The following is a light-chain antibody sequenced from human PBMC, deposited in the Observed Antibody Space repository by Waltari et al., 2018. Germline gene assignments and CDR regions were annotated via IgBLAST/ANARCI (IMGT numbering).Light chain of an antibody. Sequence: EIVMTQSPATLSVSTGDRATLSCRASQRISTNLAWYQQKPGQAPRLLISGASTRVTVITGRFSGSGFGTEFTLTVSRLQSEDFAISYCEQYNNWLPYTFRQGTKLAIK. V-gene: IGKV3-15*01. CDR3: EQYNNWLPYT. CDR1: QRISTN. CDR2: GAS. J-gene: IGKJ2*01.